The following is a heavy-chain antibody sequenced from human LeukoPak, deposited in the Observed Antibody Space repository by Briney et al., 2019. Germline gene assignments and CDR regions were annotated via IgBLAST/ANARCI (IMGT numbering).Heavy chain of an antibody. CDR3: SRDGRGSRREVVFGANYYYYMDV. CDR2: IHYSGTT. CDR1: GDSISGTSYY. J-gene: IGHJ6*03. Sequence: SETLSLTCTVSGDSISGTSYYWGWIRQPPGKGLEWLGTIHYSGTTHYNPSLKSRVAMSVDTSKNQFSLKLRSATAADTAVYYCSRDGRGSRREVVFGANYYYYMDVWGKGTTVTVSS. D-gene: IGHD1-26*01. V-gene: IGHV4-39*07.